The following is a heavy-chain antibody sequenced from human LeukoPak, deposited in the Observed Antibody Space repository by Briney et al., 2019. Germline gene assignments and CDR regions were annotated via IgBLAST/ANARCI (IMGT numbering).Heavy chain of an antibody. D-gene: IGHD6-19*01. CDR1: GGSISSSSYY. J-gene: IGHJ4*02. Sequence: PSETLSLTCTVSGGSISSSSYYWGWIRQPPGKGLEWIGSIYYSGSTYYNPSLKSRVTISVDTSKNQFSLKLSSVTAADTAVYYCARDLGVAGTRTFDYWGQGTLVTVSS. CDR3: ARDLGVAGTRTFDY. CDR2: IYYSGST. V-gene: IGHV4-39*07.